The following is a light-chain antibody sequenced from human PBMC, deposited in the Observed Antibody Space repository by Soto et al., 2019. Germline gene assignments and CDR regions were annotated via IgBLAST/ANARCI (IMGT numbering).Light chain of an antibody. J-gene: IGKJ1*01. Sequence: EIVLTQCPGTLSLSPGARGTLSCRASQRVSSSYLAWYQQKPGQAPRLLIYGVSTRAPGIPDRFRGSGSGTDFTLTITRLEPEDFAVYYCHQYGSSPRTFGQGTKVEIK. CDR2: GVS. CDR1: QRVSSSY. CDR3: HQYGSSPRT. V-gene: IGKV3-20*01.